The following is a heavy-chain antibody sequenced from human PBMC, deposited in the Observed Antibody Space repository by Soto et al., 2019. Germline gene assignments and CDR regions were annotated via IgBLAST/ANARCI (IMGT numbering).Heavy chain of an antibody. V-gene: IGHV3-23*01. CDR1: GFTFSSYA. D-gene: IGHD2-2*03. Sequence: GVSLSLSCAASGFTFSSYAMNWVRQAPGKGLECVSAISGSGGSTYYADSVKGRFTISRDNSKNTLYLQMNSLRAEDTAVYYCARDGYCSSTSCSKKRYGMDVWGQGTTVTVSS. J-gene: IGHJ6*02. CDR3: ARDGYCSSTSCSKKRYGMDV. CDR2: ISGSGGST.